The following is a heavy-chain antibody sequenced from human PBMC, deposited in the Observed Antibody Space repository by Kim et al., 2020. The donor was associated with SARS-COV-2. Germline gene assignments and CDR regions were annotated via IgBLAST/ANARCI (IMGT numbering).Heavy chain of an antibody. CDR1: GGSFSGYY. CDR3: ARAGYSYGYYYYGMDV. CDR2: INHSGST. V-gene: IGHV4-34*01. Sequence: SETLSLTCAVYGGSFSGYYWSWIRQPPGKGLEWIGEINHSGSTNYNPSLKSRVTISVDTSKNQFSLKLSSVTAADTAVYYCARAGYSYGYYYYGMDVWGQGTTGTVSS. D-gene: IGHD5-18*01. J-gene: IGHJ6*02.